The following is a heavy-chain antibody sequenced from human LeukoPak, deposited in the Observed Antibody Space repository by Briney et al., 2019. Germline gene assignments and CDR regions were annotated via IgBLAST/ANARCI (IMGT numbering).Heavy chain of an antibody. CDR3: ARILSGHYYPADF. CDR2: INHVGST. J-gene: IGHJ4*02. CDR1: GGSFSGYY. V-gene: IGHV4-34*01. Sequence: SETLSLACGVSGGSFSGYYWGWIRQPPGKGLEWIGEINHVGSTNYNPSLKSRVTISVDTSKNQFSLKLSSVTAADTAVYYCARILSGHYYPADFWGQGTLVTVSS. D-gene: IGHD1-26*01.